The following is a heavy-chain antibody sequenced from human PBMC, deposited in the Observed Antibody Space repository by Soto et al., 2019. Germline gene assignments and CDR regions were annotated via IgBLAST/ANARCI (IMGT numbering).Heavy chain of an antibody. J-gene: IGHJ6*02. CDR2: IYYSGST. Sequence: SETLSLTCTVSDGSIRSYYWTWIRQPPGKGLEWIVYIYYSGSTTYNPSLKSRVTISVDTSKNQFSLKLSSVTAADTAVYYCARAGSCGYSYGQHPGYYYYGMDVWGQGTTVTVS. CDR3: ARAGSCGYSYGQHPGYYYYGMDV. D-gene: IGHD5-18*01. V-gene: IGHV4-59*01. CDR1: DGSIRSYY.